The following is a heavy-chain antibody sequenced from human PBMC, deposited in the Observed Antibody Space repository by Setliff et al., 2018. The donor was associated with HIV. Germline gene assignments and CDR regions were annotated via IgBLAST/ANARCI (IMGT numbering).Heavy chain of an antibody. CDR3: ARARFWSGYYTGGGVPAPILYYFDF. Sequence: PSETLSLTCAVYGGSFSGYYWSWIRQTPGKGLERIGEIDHSGGTKYNPSLKSRVTISLDTSKNQFSLKLSSVTAADTAVYYCARARFWSGYYTGGGVPAPILYYFDFWGQGILVTVSS. D-gene: IGHD3-3*01. CDR1: GGSFSGYY. V-gene: IGHV4-34*01. J-gene: IGHJ4*02. CDR2: IDHSGGT.